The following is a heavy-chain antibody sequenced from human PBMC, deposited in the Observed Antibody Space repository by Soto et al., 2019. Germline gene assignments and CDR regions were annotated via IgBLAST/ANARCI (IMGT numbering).Heavy chain of an antibody. CDR2: ISGSGGST. CDR1: GFTFSSYA. D-gene: IGHD2-8*01. CDR3: AKPLPYIVLMVYELSFDY. V-gene: IGHV3-23*01. Sequence: PGGSLRLSCAASGFTFSSYAMSWVRQAPGKGLEWVSAISGSGGSTYYADSVKGRFTISRDNSKNTLYLQMNSLRAEDTAVYYCAKPLPYIVLMVYELSFDYWGQGTLVTVSS. J-gene: IGHJ4*02.